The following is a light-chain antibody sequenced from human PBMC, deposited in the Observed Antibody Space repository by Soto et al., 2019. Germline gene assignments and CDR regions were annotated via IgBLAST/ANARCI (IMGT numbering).Light chain of an antibody. V-gene: IGKV3-15*01. J-gene: IGKJ1*01. CDR3: QQYNVWPTWT. CDR2: GAS. CDR1: QSVIRK. Sequence: EIVMTQSPATLSFSPGERATLSCRASQSVIRKLAWYQQKPGQAPRLLIYGASTRATGTPARFSGSGSGTEFTLTISSLQSEDFAVYFCQQYNVWPTWTFGQGTKVEIK.